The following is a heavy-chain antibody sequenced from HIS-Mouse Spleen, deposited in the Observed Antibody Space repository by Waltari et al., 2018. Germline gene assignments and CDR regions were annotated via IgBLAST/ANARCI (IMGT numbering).Heavy chain of an antibody. J-gene: IGHJ4*02. CDR2: ISWNSGSI. Sequence: EVQLVESGGGLVQPGRSLRLSWSASGFPFDDYAMHWVRQAPGKGLEWVSVISWNSGSIGYADSVKGRFTISRDNAKNSLYLQMNSLRAEDTALYYCAKDRSSSWYYFDYWGQGTLVTVSS. CDR3: AKDRSSSWYYFDY. V-gene: IGHV3-9*01. D-gene: IGHD6-13*01. CDR1: GFPFDDYA.